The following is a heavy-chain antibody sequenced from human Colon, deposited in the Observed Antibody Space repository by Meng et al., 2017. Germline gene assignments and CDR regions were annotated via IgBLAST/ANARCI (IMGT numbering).Heavy chain of an antibody. D-gene: IGHD1-14*01. J-gene: IGHJ4*02. Sequence: VELQEAGPGLVRASETLSLTCTVSGGSVSSGTYYWSWIRQPPGKGLEWIGCIYYSGTTNYNPSLKSRVTISVDTSKNQFSLKLSSVTPADTAVYFCTRDRVPGKYWGQGTLVTVSS. CDR3: TRDRVPGKY. CDR2: IYYSGTT. V-gene: IGHV4-61*01. CDR1: GGSVSSGTYY.